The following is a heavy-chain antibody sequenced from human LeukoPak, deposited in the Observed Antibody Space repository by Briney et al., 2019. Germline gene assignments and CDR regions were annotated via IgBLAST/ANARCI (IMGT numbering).Heavy chain of an antibody. Sequence: SETLSLTCTVSGGSISSYYWSWIRQPPGKSLEWIGDIFYSGSTNYNPSLESRVTISVDTSKNQFSLKLRSVTAADTAVYYCARRSTYWYFDLWGRDTLVTVSS. CDR3: ARRSTYWYFDL. CDR2: IFYSGST. J-gene: IGHJ2*01. CDR1: GGSISSYY. V-gene: IGHV4-59*08. D-gene: IGHD1-1*01.